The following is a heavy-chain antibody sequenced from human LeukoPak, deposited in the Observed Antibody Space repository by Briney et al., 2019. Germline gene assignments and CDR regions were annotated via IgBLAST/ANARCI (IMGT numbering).Heavy chain of an antibody. D-gene: IGHD2-15*01. V-gene: IGHV3-66*02. CDR1: GFTFSSNY. J-gene: IGHJ4*02. CDR2: IYSGGST. Sequence: GGSLRLSCAASGFTFSSNYMSWVRQAPGKGLEWVSVIYSGGSTYYADSVKGRFTISRNNSKNTLYLQMNRLRAEDTAVYYCARERRYCSGGSCHNWFDYWGQGTLVTVSS. CDR3: ARERRYCSGGSCHNWFDY.